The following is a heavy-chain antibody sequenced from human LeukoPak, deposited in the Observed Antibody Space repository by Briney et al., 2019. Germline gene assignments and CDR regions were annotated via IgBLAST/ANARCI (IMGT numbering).Heavy chain of an antibody. D-gene: IGHD3-3*02. CDR1: GASISSYY. CDR3: ARGISFFDY. J-gene: IGHJ4*02. Sequence: AETLSLTCTVSGASISSYYWTWIRQPPGKGLEWIGYIYYSRSTNYNPSLKSRVTISVDTSKNQFSLKLNSVTAADTAVYYCARGISFFDYWGQETLVTVSS. CDR2: IYYSRST. V-gene: IGHV4-59*01.